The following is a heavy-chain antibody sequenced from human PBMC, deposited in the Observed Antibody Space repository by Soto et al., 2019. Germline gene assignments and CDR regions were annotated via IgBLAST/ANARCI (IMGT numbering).Heavy chain of an antibody. CDR2: IIPIFGTA. Sequence: QVQLVQSGAEVKKPGSSVKVSCKASGGTFSSYAISWVRQAPGQGLEWMGGIIPIFGTANYAQKFQGRVTINAYESTNPAYRVLSSLRAEDTAVYSCAGGVGHCSGGSCTKNWLSPWGQGSLVTFSS. CDR1: GGTFSSYA. J-gene: IGHJ5*02. D-gene: IGHD2-15*01. V-gene: IGHV1-69*01. CDR3: AGGVGHCSGGSCTKNWLSP.